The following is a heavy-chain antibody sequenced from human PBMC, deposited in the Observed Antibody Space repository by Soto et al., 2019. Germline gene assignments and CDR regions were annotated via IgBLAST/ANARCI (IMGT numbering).Heavy chain of an antibody. V-gene: IGHV4-30-4*01. J-gene: IGHJ6*02. Sequence: SETLSLTCTASGGSINTGDYYWTWIRQPRGKGLEWIGYIYYSGTTYYNPPLKSRVSLSLDTSKNHFSLRLTSVTAADTAVYYCARGVDFEGFSPYGMDVWGQGTTVTVSS. CDR1: GGSINTGDYY. CDR3: ARGVDFEGFSPYGMDV. D-gene: IGHD3-3*01. CDR2: IYYSGTT.